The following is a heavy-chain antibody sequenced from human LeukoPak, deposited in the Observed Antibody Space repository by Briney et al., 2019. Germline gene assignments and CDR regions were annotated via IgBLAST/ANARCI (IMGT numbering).Heavy chain of an antibody. J-gene: IGHJ3*02. Sequence: PGGSLRLSCAASGFTFSSYSMNWVRQAPGKGLEWVSSISSSSSYIYYADSVKGRFTISRDNAKNSLYLQMNSLRAEDTAVYYCARRELELRFLEWLFVDDAFDIWGQGTMVTVSS. CDR3: ARRELELRFLEWLFVDDAFDI. CDR1: GFTFSSYS. V-gene: IGHV3-21*01. D-gene: IGHD3-3*01. CDR2: ISSSSSYI.